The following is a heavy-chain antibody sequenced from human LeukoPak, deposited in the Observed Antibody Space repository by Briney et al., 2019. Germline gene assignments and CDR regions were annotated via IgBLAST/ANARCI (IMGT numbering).Heavy chain of an antibody. D-gene: IGHD4-23*01. CDR3: ATAPLGGNSDFDY. Sequence: ASVKVSCKASGYTFTDYYMHWVRQAPGKGLEWMGRVDPEDGETIQGRVTITADTSTDTAYMELSSLRSEDTAVYYCATAPLGGNSDFDYWGQGTLVTVSS. CDR2: VDPEDGET. CDR1: GYTFTDYY. J-gene: IGHJ4*02. V-gene: IGHV1-69-2*01.